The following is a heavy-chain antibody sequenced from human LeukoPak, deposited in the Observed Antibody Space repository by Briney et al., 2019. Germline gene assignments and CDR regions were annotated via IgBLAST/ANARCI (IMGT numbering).Heavy chain of an antibody. Sequence: PSETLSLACTVSSGSIRSYHWAWIRQPAGKELEWIGRIYTTGDTDYNPSLKSRVTTSVDTSKNQFSLNLRSVTTADTAFYYCARNGYTKSWTHLDYWGQGILVSVSS. CDR3: ARNGYTKSWTHLDY. J-gene: IGHJ4*02. CDR2: IYTTGDT. V-gene: IGHV4-4*07. CDR1: SGSIRSYH. D-gene: IGHD3/OR15-3a*01.